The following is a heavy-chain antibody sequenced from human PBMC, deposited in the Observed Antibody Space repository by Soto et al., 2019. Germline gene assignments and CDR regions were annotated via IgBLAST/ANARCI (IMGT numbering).Heavy chain of an antibody. D-gene: IGHD2-15*01. CDR2: IYYSGNT. V-gene: IGHV4-39*01. Sequence: SETLSLTCSVSSASLSSSTYYWSWIRQPPGRGPEWIGSIYYSGNTYYKPSLKSRVSISIDTSRNQFSLKLSSVTAADTAVYYCARRWGSAADYWGQGTLVTAPQ. CDR3: ARRWGSAADY. J-gene: IGHJ4*02. CDR1: SASLSSSTYY.